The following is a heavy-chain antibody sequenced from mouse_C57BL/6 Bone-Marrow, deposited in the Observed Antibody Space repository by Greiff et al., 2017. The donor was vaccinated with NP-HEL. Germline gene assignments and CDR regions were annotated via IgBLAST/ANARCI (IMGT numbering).Heavy chain of an antibody. D-gene: IGHD2-4*01. CDR3: ARFDYDAWFAY. CDR1: GYTFTSYW. Sequence: VQLQQSGAELVKPGASVKLSCKASGYTFTSYWMQWVKQRPGQGLEWIGEIDPSDSYTNYNQKFKGKATLTVDTSSSTAYMQLSSLTSEDSAVYYCARFDYDAWFAYWGQGTLVTDSA. J-gene: IGHJ3*01. CDR2: IDPSDSYT. V-gene: IGHV1-50*01.